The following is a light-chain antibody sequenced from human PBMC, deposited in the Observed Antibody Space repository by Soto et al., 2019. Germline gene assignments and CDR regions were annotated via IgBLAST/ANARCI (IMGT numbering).Light chain of an antibody. V-gene: IGKV3-20*01. CDR3: QQYGSSTLT. J-gene: IGKJ1*01. Sequence: EVVLTQSPGTLSLSPGERATLSCRASQSGSSSYLAWYQQKPGQAPRLLIYGASSRATGIPDRFSGSGSGTDVTLTISRLEPEDFAVYYCQQYGSSTLTFGQGTKVEIK. CDR2: GAS. CDR1: QSGSSSY.